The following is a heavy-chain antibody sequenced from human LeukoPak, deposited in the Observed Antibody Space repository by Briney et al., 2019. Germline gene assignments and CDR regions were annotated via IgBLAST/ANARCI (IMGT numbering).Heavy chain of an antibody. Sequence: ASVTVSCTASGYAFTSYHVHWLRLAPGQGLEWMGIMKSSGESPTYAQRFQGRVTMTRDTSTSTVYMDLTSLRSEDTAVYYCARDFNWAFGHWGQGTQVIVSP. V-gene: IGHV1-46*01. D-gene: IGHD3-16*01. J-gene: IGHJ4*02. CDR2: MKSSGESP. CDR3: ARDFNWAFGH. CDR1: GYAFTSYH.